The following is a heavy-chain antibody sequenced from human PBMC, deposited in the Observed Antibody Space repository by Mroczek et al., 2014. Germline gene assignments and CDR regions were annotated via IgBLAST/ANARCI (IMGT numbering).Heavy chain of an antibody. Sequence: QVQLQQWGPGLVKPSQTLSLTCTVSGGSISSGGYYWSWIRQHPGKGLEWIGYIYYSGSTYYNPSLKSRVTISVDTSNNQFSLKLSSVTAADTAVYYCARYSSVVVAATPRKNWFDPWGQGTLVTVSS. CDR3: ARYSSVVVAATPRKNWFDP. CDR2: IYYSGST. CDR1: GGSISSGGYY. J-gene: IGHJ5*02. V-gene: IGHV4-31*03. D-gene: IGHD2-15*01.